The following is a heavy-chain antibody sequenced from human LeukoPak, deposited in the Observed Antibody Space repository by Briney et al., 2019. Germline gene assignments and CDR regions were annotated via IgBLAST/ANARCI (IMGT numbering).Heavy chain of an antibody. D-gene: IGHD7-27*01. CDR2: ISYDGSNK. V-gene: IGHV3-30-3*01. J-gene: IGHJ4*02. Sequence: PGGSLRLSCAASGFTFSSYAMHWVRQAPGKGLEWVAVISYDGSNKYYADSVKGRFTISRDNSKNTLYLQMNSLRAEDTAVYYCAKEELGPFDYWGQGTLVTVSS. CDR3: AKEELGPFDY. CDR1: GFTFSSYA.